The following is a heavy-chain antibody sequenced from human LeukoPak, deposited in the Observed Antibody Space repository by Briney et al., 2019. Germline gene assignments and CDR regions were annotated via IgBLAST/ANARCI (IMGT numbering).Heavy chain of an antibody. V-gene: IGHV3-30-3*01. CDR3: ARDPNPPGLRFLEWLLPAPDC. CDR1: GFTFSSYP. D-gene: IGHD3-3*01. CDR2: ISYDGSNK. Sequence: GGSLRLSCAASGFTFSSYPIHWVRQAPGKGLEWVAVISYDGSNKYYAQSVKGRFTISRDNSKNTLYLQMNSLRAEDTAVYYCARDPNPPGLRFLEWLLPAPDCWGQGTLVTVSS. J-gene: IGHJ4*02.